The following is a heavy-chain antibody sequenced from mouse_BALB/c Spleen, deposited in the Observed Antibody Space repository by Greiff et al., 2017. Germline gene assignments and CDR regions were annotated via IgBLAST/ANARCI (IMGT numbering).Heavy chain of an antibody. J-gene: IGHJ4*01. CDR3: ARGSPGMDY. CDR2: ISSGSSTI. Sequence: DVHLVESGGGLVQPGGSRKLSCAASGFTFSSFGMHWVRQAPEKGLEWVAYISSGSSTIYYADTVKGRFTISRDNPKNTLFLQMTSLRSEDTAMYYCARGSPGMDYWGQGTSVTVSS. V-gene: IGHV5-17*02. CDR1: GFTFSSFG.